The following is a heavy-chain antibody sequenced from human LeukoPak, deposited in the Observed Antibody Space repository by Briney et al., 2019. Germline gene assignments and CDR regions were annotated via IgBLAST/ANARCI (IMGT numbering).Heavy chain of an antibody. Sequence: PGGSLRLSCAASGFTFSSYAMSWVRQAPGKGLEGVSAISGSGGRTYYADSVKGRFTISRDNSKNTLDLQMNSLRAEDTAVYYCAKANGAIFGVAGYFDYWGQGTLVTVSS. D-gene: IGHD3-3*02. J-gene: IGHJ4*02. CDR1: GFTFSSYA. CDR3: AKANGAIFGVAGYFDY. CDR2: ISGSGGRT. V-gene: IGHV3-23*01.